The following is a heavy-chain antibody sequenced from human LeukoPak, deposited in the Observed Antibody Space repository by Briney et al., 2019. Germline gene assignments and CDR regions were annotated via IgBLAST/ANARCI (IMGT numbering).Heavy chain of an antibody. CDR3: AIVGSSDY. D-gene: IGHD6-13*01. Sequence: PSETLSLTCTVSGDSISSGNYYWSWIRQPPGKGLEWIGEINHSGSTDYNPSPKSRVTISVDTSKNQFSLKLSSVTAADTAVYYCAIVGSSDYWGQGTLVTVSS. V-gene: IGHV4-39*07. J-gene: IGHJ4*02. CDR2: INHSGST. CDR1: GDSISSGNYY.